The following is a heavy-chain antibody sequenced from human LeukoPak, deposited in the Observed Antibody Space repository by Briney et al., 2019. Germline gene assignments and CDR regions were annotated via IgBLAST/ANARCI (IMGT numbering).Heavy chain of an antibody. CDR3: AKDFGPGYCSGGSCYWNAFDI. Sequence: GGSLRLSCVASGFTFSTSGMHWVRQAPGKGLEWVAIIWYDGSDKYYADSVKGRFTISRDNSKNTLYLQMNSLRAEDTAVYYCAKDFGPGYCSGGSCYWNAFDIWGQGTMVTVSS. J-gene: IGHJ3*02. CDR1: GFTFSTSG. V-gene: IGHV3-30*02. CDR2: IWYDGSDK. D-gene: IGHD2-15*01.